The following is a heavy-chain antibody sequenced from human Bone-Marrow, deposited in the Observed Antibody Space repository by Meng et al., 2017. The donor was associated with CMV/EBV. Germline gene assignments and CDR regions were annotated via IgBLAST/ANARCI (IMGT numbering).Heavy chain of an antibody. Sequence: GESLKISCAASGFTFDDYGMSWVRQAPGKGLEWVSGINWNGGSTGYADSVKGRFTISRDNAKNSLYLQMNSLRAEDTAVYYCAREFVVVVAARLHYYGMDVWGQGTTVTVSS. CDR3: AREFVVVVAARLHYYGMDV. CDR2: INWNGGST. J-gene: IGHJ6*02. V-gene: IGHV3-20*04. D-gene: IGHD2-15*01. CDR1: GFTFDDYG.